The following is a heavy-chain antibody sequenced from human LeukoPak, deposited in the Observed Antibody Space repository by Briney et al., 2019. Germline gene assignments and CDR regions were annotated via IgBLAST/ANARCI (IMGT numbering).Heavy chain of an antibody. Sequence: SETLSLTCSVSGGPVTEYYWSCIREPPRKGLECIGYTYHTGSTNYSPSLKSRVTMSVDASRNQFSLKLVSVTAAHTAVYYCARDRGSTGYYYLDSWGQGILVTVSS. V-gene: IGHV4-59*02. CDR1: GGPVTEYY. J-gene: IGHJ4*02. CDR2: TYHTGST. D-gene: IGHD1-26*01. CDR3: ARDRGSTGYYYLDS.